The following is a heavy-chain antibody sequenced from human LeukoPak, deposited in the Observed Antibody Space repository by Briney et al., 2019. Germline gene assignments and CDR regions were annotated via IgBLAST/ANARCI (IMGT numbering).Heavy chain of an antibody. CDR3: ARDLYDSSGYFYGAS. V-gene: IGHV3-48*01. D-gene: IGHD3-22*01. Sequence: GGSLRLSCAASGLTFSTFSMNWVRQAPGKGLEWVSYISTSSSTTYYADSVKGRFTISRDNAKNSLYLQMNSLRAEDTALYYCARDLYDSSGYFYGASWGQGTLVTVSS. CDR2: ISTSSSTT. CDR1: GLTFSTFS. J-gene: IGHJ5*02.